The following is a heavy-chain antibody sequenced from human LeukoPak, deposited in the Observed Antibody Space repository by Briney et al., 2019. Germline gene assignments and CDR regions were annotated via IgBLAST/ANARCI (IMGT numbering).Heavy chain of an antibody. CDR2: INPNSGGT. Sequence: GASVKVSCKASGYTFTGYYMHWVRQAPGQGLEWMGWINPNSGGTNYAQKFQGTVTMTRDTSISTAYMELSRLRSDDTAVYYCARDFRAAMVSDWFDPWGQGTLVTVSS. J-gene: IGHJ5*02. CDR1: GYTFTGYY. CDR3: ARDFRAAMVSDWFDP. D-gene: IGHD5-18*01. V-gene: IGHV1-2*02.